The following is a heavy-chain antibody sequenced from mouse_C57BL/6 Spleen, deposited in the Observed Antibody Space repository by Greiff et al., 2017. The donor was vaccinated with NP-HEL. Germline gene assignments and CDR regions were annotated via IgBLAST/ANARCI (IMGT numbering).Heavy chain of an antibody. J-gene: IGHJ3*01. CDR2: FHPYNDDT. CDR1: GYTFTTYP. Sequence: QVQLQQSGAELVKPGASVKMSCKASGYTFTTYPIEWMKQNHGKSLEWIGNFHPYNDDTKYNEKIKGKATLTVEKSYSTVYLELSRFKSADSSVYYCARAGSSAWFAYWGQGTLVTVSA. CDR3: ARAGSSAWFAY. V-gene: IGHV1-47*01. D-gene: IGHD1-1*01.